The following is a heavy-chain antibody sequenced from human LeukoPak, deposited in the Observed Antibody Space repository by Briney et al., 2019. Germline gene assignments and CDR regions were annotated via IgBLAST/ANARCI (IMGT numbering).Heavy chain of an antibody. J-gene: IGHJ4*02. Sequence: ASVKVSCKASGYTFTSYGISWVRQAPGQGLEWMGWISAYNGNTNYAQKLRGRVTMTTDTSTSTAYMELRSLRSDDTAVYYCARDRRSSWYVGFDYWGQGTLVTVSS. CDR3: ARDRRSSWYVGFDY. CDR1: GYTFTSYG. D-gene: IGHD6-13*01. V-gene: IGHV1-18*01. CDR2: ISAYNGNT.